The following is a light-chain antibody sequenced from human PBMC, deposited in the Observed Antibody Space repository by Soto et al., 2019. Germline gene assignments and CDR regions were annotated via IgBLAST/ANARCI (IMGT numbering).Light chain of an antibody. CDR2: SGY. Sequence: FVVTQSPDTLSLSPGETATLSCRASQSVSSSVACYQHKPGQSPRLVVYSGYKRSPGIPARFSGSGSGTDFTLTISSLESDDFAIYYCQQRYSWLRVFGPGTKVEVK. CDR1: QSVSSS. CDR3: QQRYSWLRV. J-gene: IGKJ1*01. V-gene: IGKV3-11*01.